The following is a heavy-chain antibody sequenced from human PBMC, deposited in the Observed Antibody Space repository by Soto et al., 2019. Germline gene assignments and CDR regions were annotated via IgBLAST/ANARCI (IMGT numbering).Heavy chain of an antibody. D-gene: IGHD2-2*01. V-gene: IGHV4-59*12. Sequence: PSETLSLTCTVSGCSISSYSWSWIRQPPGKGLEWIGYIYHSGSTYYNPSLKSRVTISVDRSKNQFSLKLSSVTAADTAVYYCARVPDRWGQGTLVTVSS. CDR2: IYHSGST. J-gene: IGHJ5*02. CDR3: ARVPDR. CDR1: GCSISSYS.